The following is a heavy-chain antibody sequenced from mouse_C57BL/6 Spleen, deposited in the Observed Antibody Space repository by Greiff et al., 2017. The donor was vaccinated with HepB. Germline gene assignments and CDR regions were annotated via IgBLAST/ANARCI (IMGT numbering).Heavy chain of an antibody. Sequence: VQLPQSGPELVKPGASVKISCKASGYAFSSSWMNWVKQRPGKGLEWVGRIYPGDGDTNYNGKFKGKATLTADKSSSTAYMQLRSLTSEGSAFYFCARGRDWDGAWFAYWGQGTLVTVSA. D-gene: IGHD4-1*01. CDR1: GYAFSSSW. J-gene: IGHJ3*01. V-gene: IGHV1-82*01. CDR2: IYPGDGDT. CDR3: ARGRDWDGAWFAY.